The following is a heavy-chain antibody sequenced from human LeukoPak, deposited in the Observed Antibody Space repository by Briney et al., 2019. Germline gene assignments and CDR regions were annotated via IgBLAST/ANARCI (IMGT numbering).Heavy chain of an antibody. J-gene: IGHJ6*03. CDR2: IYTSGNT. V-gene: IGHV4-4*07. CDR3: ASSSMFSMVRGVIITREHYYMDV. Sequence: SETLSLTCTVSGGSISSFYWSWIRQPAGKGLEWIGRIYTSGNTNYNPSLKSRVTISVDTSKNQFSLKLSSVTAADTAVYYCASSSMFSMVRGVIITREHYYMDVWGKGTTVTISS. D-gene: IGHD3-10*01. CDR1: GGSISSFY.